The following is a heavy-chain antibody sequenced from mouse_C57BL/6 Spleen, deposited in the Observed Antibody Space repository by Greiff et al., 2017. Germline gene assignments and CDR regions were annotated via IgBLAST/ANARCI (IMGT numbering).Heavy chain of an antibody. Sequence: EVQGVESGGGLVKPGGSLKLSCAASGFTFSSYAMSWVRQTPEKRLEWVATISDGGSYTYYPDNVKGRFTISRDNAKNNLYLQMSHLKSEDTAMYYCARDREYGSSYDYWGQGTTLTVSS. CDR1: GFTFSSYA. V-gene: IGHV5-4*01. D-gene: IGHD1-1*01. J-gene: IGHJ2*01. CDR2: ISDGGSYT. CDR3: ARDREYGSSYDY.